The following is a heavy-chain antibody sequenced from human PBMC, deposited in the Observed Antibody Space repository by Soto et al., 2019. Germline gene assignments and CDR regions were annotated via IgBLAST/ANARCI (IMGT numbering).Heavy chain of an antibody. J-gene: IGHJ4*02. D-gene: IGHD5-18*01. CDR1: GGTFSSYA. Sequence: ASVKVSCKASGGTFSSYAISWVRQAPGQGLEWMGGIIPIFGTANYAQKFQGRVTITADESTSTAYMELSSLRSEDTAVYYCASKRGYSFGYYYFDYWGQGTLVTVSS. V-gene: IGHV1-69*13. CDR2: IIPIFGTA. CDR3: ASKRGYSFGYYYFDY.